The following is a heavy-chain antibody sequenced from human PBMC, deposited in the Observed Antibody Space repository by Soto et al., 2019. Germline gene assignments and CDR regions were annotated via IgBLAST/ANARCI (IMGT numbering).Heavy chain of an antibody. CDR3: ARIDDYGDSVTDY. D-gene: IGHD4-17*01. V-gene: IGHV3-33*01. CDR2: IWYDGSQR. CDR1: GFTFNPHG. Sequence: VELVESGGGVVQPGGSLRLSCAASGFTFNPHGMHWVLQAPGKGLEWVAVIWYDGSQRYYADFVRGRFTISRDNSQNTLYLHMTSLRAEETAVYYCARIDDYGDSVTDYCGQGALVTVSS. J-gene: IGHJ4*02.